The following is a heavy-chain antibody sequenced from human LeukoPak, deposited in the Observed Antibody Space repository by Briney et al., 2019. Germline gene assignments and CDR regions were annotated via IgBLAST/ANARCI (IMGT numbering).Heavy chain of an antibody. D-gene: IGHD6-13*01. J-gene: IGHJ4*02. V-gene: IGHV3-74*01. CDR3: ARGLPQYSNTWNHQ. CDR2: INGDGGIT. CDR1: GFTFSRYR. Sequence: PGGSLRLSCAASGFTFSRYRMHWVRQAPGKGLLWISHINGDGGITNTADSVKGRFTISRDNAKNTLYLQLNSLRAEDTASYFCARGLPQYSNTWNHQWGEGTLVSVSS.